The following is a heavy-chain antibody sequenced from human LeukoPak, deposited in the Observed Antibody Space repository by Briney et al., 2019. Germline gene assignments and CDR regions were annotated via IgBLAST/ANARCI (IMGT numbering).Heavy chain of an antibody. CDR1: GYTFTSYY. CDR3: ARVRGMYSSSAHLLGY. J-gene: IGHJ4*02. V-gene: IGHV1-8*01. Sequence: ASVKVSCKASGYTFTSYYINWVRQATGQGLEWMGWMNPNSGNTGYAQKFQGRVTMTRNTSISTAYMELSSLRYEDTAVYYCARVRGMYSSSAHLLGYWGQGTLVTVSS. D-gene: IGHD6-6*01. CDR2: MNPNSGNT.